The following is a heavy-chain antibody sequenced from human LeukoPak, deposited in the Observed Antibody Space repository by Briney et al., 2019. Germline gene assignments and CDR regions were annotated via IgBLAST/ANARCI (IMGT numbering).Heavy chain of an antibody. Sequence: GRSLRLSCAASGFTFDDYAMHWVRQAPGKGLEWVSGISWNSGSIGYADSVKGRFTISRDNAKNSLYLQMNSLRAEDTALYYCAKAQNYDFWSGFFDHWGQGTLVTVSS. CDR1: GFTFDDYA. V-gene: IGHV3-9*01. CDR3: AKAQNYDFWSGFFDH. CDR2: ISWNSGSI. J-gene: IGHJ4*02. D-gene: IGHD3-3*01.